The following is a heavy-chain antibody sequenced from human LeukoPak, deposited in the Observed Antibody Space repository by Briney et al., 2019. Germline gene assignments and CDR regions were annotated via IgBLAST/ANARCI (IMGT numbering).Heavy chain of an antibody. J-gene: IGHJ4*02. CDR1: GCTFSSYA. CDR3: AIARTGPFDY. Sequence: ASVKVSCKASGCTFSSYAIIWVRQAPGQGLEWMGRIIPIFGTANYAQKFQGRVTITADKSTSTAYMELSSLRSEDTAVYYWAIARTGPFDYWGQGTLVTVSS. V-gene: IGHV1-69*06. CDR2: IIPIFGTA. D-gene: IGHD3/OR15-3a*01.